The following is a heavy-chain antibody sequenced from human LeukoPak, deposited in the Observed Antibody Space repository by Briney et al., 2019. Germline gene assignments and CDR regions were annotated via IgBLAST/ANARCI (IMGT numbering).Heavy chain of an antibody. CDR1: GFTFSSYS. CDR3: AREQEGFGELRPLYYYYYGMDV. CDR2: ISSSSSTI. Sequence: PGGSLRLSCAASGFTFSSYSMNWVRQAPGKGLEWVSYISSSSSTIYYADSVKGRFTISRDNAKNSLYLQMNSLRDEDTAVYYCAREQEGFGELRPLYYYYYGMDVWGQGTTVTVSS. V-gene: IGHV3-48*02. D-gene: IGHD3-10*01. J-gene: IGHJ6*02.